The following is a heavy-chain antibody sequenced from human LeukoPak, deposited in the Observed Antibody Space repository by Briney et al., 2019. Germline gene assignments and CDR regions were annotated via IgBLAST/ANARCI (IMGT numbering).Heavy chain of an antibody. V-gene: IGHV4-34*01. Sequence: PSETLSLTCAVYGGSFSGYYWSWIRQPPGKGLEWIGEINHSGSTNYNPSLKSRVTISVDTSKNQFSLKLSSVTAADTAVYYCARGRYYDFWSGYPNHYYYMDVWGKGTTVTVSS. D-gene: IGHD3-3*01. J-gene: IGHJ6*03. CDR3: ARGRYYDFWSGYPNHYYYMDV. CDR1: GGSFSGYY. CDR2: INHSGST.